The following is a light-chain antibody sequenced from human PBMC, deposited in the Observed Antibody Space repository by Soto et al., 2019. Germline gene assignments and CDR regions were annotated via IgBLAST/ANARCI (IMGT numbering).Light chain of an antibody. CDR1: HSVSSN. J-gene: IGKJ2*01. CDR3: QQYNNWPPMYT. Sequence: EKVMTQSPATLSVSPGERVTLSCRASHSVSSNLAWYQQKPGQAPRLLIYGASTRATGIPVRFSGSGSGTEFTLTISSLQSEDFAIYYCQQYNNWPPMYTFGQGTKLEIK. CDR2: GAS. V-gene: IGKV3-15*01.